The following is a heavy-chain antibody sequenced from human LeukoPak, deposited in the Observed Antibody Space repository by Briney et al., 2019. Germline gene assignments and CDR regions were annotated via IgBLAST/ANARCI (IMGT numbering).Heavy chain of an antibody. CDR2: IKSDGTYT. CDR1: GFTFSSYW. V-gene: IGHV3-74*01. CDR3: TRDSSYGYDF. J-gene: IGHJ4*02. D-gene: IGHD5-18*01. Sequence: PGGSLRLSCAASGFTFSSYWMHWVRQAPGKGLVWVSRIKSDGTYTTYADSVKGRFTISRDNANNTLYLQMNSLRAEDTAVYYCTRDSSYGYDFWGQGTLVTVSS.